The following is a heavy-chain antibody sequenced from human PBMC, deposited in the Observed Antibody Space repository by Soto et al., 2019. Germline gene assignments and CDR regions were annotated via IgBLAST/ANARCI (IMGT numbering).Heavy chain of an antibody. CDR3: ARGVVRGGIHALNWFDP. J-gene: IGHJ5*02. D-gene: IGHD3-10*01. V-gene: IGHV1-8*01. Sequence: QVQLVQSGAEVKKPGASVKVSCKASGYTFTSYDINWVRQATGQGLAWMGWMNPNSGNTGYAQKFQGRVTMTRNTSISTAYMELSSLRSEDTAVYYCARGVVRGGIHALNWFDPWGQGTLVTVSS. CDR1: GYTFTSYD. CDR2: MNPNSGNT.